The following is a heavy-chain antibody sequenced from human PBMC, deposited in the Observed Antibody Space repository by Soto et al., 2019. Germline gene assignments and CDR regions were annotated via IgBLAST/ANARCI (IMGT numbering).Heavy chain of an antibody. CDR3: ARADCSGGSFACVGDY. J-gene: IGHJ4*02. V-gene: IGHV3-64*01. D-gene: IGHD2-15*01. CDR1: GFTFSSYA. CDR2: ISSNGGST. Sequence: GGSLRLSCAASGFTFSSYAMHWVRQAPGKGLEYVSAISSNGGSTYYANSVKGRFTISRDNSKNTLYLQMGSLRAEDMAVYYCARADCSGGSFACVGDYWGQGTLVTVSS.